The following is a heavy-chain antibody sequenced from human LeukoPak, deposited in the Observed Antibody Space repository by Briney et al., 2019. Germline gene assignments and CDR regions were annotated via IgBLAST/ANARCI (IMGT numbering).Heavy chain of an antibody. V-gene: IGHV5-51*01. CDR1: GYTFTSYW. J-gene: IGHJ4*02. CDR2: IYPDDSPT. CDR3: ARRVRVVGATDYFDY. D-gene: IGHD1-26*01. Sequence: PGESLNISCKGSGYTFTSYWSGGVGPLPGKGLEWMGIIYPDDSPTRYSPSFQGQVTMSAGKSISTAYLQWSSLSASDTAMYYCARRVRVVGATDYFDYWGQGTLVTVSS.